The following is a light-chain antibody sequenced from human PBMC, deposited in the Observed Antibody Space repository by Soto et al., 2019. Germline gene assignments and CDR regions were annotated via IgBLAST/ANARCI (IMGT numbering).Light chain of an antibody. V-gene: IGKV1-39*01. J-gene: IGKJ1*01. CDR3: QQSYSTPQT. Sequence: DIPMTPSPSSLSASVGDRVTITCRASQSISSYLNWYQQKPGKAPKLLISAASSLQSGVPSRFSGSGSGTDFTLTISSLQPEDFATYYCQQSYSTPQTFGQGTKVEIK. CDR1: QSISSY. CDR2: AAS.